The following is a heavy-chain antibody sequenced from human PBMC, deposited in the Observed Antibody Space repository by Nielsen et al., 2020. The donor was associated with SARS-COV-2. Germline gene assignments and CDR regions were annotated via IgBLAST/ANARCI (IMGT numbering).Heavy chain of an antibody. J-gene: IGHJ4*02. CDR2: ISSYSNYK. D-gene: IGHD2-15*01. Sequence: GESLKISCAASGFTFSDYYLSWVRQAPGKGLEWASSISSYSNYKQYADSVKGRFAISRDNAKSSLYLQMSSLRAEDTGVYYCVRESSTYYIDYWGQGILVTVSS. V-gene: IGHV3-11*06. CDR3: VRESSTYYIDY. CDR1: GFTFSDYY.